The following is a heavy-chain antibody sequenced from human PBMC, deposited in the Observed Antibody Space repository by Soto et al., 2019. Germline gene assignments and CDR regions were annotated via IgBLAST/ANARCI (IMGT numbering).Heavy chain of an antibody. D-gene: IGHD4-17*01. Sequence: QVQLVQSEAEVQKPGASVKVSCKTSGYIFKNYGISWVRQAPGQGLEWLGWIYPKEDRANIAQNLQGRVTLTTDTPTSTAYIELRSLRFDDSAVYFCARDTDYDIDYWGQGTLVTVSS. CDR1: GYIFKNYG. CDR3: ARDTDYDIDY. J-gene: IGHJ4*02. V-gene: IGHV1-18*01. CDR2: IYPKEDRA.